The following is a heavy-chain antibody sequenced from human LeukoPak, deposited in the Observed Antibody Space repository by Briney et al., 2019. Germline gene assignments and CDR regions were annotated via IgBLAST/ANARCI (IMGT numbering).Heavy chain of an antibody. Sequence: KPGGSLLLSCAASGFTFSNAWMNWGRQRPGKGLEWVGRIKSKTDGETIDYGAPVKGIFTISRDDSKNTLFLQMNSLKTEDTAMYHCTTGVRDSSGYYNFDYWGQGTLVTVSS. CDR2: IKSKTDGETI. J-gene: IGHJ4*02. V-gene: IGHV3-15*01. CDR3: TTGVRDSSGYYNFDY. D-gene: IGHD3-22*01. CDR1: GFTFSNAW.